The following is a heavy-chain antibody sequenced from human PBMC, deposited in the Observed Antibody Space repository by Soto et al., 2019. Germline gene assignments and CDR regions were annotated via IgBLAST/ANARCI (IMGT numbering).Heavy chain of an antibody. D-gene: IGHD6-13*01. CDR1: RFTVSSYG. Sequence: GGSLRLSCAASRFTVSSYGMHWVRQAPGKGLEWVAVISYDGSNKYYADSVKGRFTISRDNSKNTLYLQMNSLRAEDTAVYYCAKHRVFDYWGQGTLVTVSS. J-gene: IGHJ4*02. CDR3: AKHRVFDY. CDR2: ISYDGSNK. V-gene: IGHV3-30*18.